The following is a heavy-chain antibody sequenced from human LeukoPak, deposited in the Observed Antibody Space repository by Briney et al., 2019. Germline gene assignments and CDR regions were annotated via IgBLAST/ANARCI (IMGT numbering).Heavy chain of an antibody. CDR3: ARDLRLGISFFDY. CDR2: INPNSGGT. Sequence: ASVKVSCKASGYTFTGYYMHWVRQAPGQGPEWMGRINPNSGGTNYAQKFQGRVTMTRDTSISTAYMELSRLRSDDTAVYYCARDLRLGISFFDYWGQGTLVTVSS. CDR1: GYTFTGYY. J-gene: IGHJ4*02. D-gene: IGHD7-27*01. V-gene: IGHV1-2*06.